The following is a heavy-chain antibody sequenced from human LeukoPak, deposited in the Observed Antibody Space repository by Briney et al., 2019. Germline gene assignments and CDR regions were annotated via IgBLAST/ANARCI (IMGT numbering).Heavy chain of an antibody. CDR2: ISGSGGTT. Sequence: GGSLRLSCAASGFTFSSYAMSWVRQAPGKGLEWVSAISGSGGTTYYADSVKGRFTISRDNSKNTLYLQMNSLRAEDTAVYYCAKDSAAAGLLFDYWGQGTLVTVSS. CDR3: AKDSAAAGLLFDY. V-gene: IGHV3-23*01. CDR1: GFTFSSYA. J-gene: IGHJ4*02. D-gene: IGHD6-13*01.